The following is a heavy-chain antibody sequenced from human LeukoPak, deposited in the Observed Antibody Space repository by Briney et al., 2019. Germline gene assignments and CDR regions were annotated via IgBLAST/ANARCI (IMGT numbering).Heavy chain of an antibody. CDR1: GYSFTNYW. CDR2: IYPGDSDT. CDR3: ARQYSGTYYRSFDY. V-gene: IGHV5-51*01. J-gene: IGHJ4*02. D-gene: IGHD3-10*01. Sequence: GESLKISCKGSGYSFTNYWIGWVRQMPGKGLEGMGVIYPGDSDTRYSQSFQGQVTISADKSISTAYLQWSSLKASDTAMYYCARQYSGTYYRSFDYWGQGTLVTVSS.